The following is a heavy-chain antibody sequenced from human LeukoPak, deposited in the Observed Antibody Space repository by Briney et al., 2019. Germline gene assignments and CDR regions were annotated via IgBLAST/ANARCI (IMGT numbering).Heavy chain of an antibody. CDR2: IYYSGST. CDR1: GGSISSYY. CDR3: ARCHSSTSCYVDY. J-gene: IGHJ4*02. D-gene: IGHD2-2*01. Sequence: SETLSLTCTVSGGSISSYYWSWIRQPPGKGLEWIGYIYYSGSTNYNPSLKSRATISVDTSKDQFSLKLSSVTAADTAVYYCARCHSSTSCYVDYWGQGTLVTVSS. V-gene: IGHV4-59*01.